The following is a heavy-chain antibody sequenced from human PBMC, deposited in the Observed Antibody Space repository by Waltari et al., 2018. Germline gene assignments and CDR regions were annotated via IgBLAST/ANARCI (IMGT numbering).Heavy chain of an antibody. J-gene: IGHJ5*02. CDR3: ARGVAAIKRMYWFDP. D-gene: IGHD2-15*01. V-gene: IGHV4-38-2*01. CDR2: IYHSGST. Sequence: QVQLQESGPGLVKPSETLSLTCAVSGYSISSGYYWGWIRQPPGKGLEWIGSIYHSGSTYSTPPLKSRVTISVDTSKNQFSLKLSSVTAADTAVYYCARGVAAIKRMYWFDPWGQGTLVTVSS. CDR1: GYSISSGYY.